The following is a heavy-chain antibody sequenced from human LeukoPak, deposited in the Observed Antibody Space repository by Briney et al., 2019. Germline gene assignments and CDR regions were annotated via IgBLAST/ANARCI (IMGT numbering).Heavy chain of an antibody. Sequence: GGSLRLSCAASGFTGSSNYMSWVRQAPGKGLEWVSVIYSGGSTYYADSVKGRFTISRDNSKNALYLQMNSLRAEDTAVYYCARDRYSYGPPNFDYWGQGTLVTVSS. J-gene: IGHJ4*02. V-gene: IGHV3-66*01. CDR2: IYSGGST. CDR1: GFTGSSNY. CDR3: ARDRYSYGPPNFDY. D-gene: IGHD5-18*01.